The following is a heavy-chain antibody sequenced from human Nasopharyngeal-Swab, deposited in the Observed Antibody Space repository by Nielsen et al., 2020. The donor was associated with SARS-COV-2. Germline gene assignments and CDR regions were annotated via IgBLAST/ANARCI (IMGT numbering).Heavy chain of an antibody. CDR1: GFTFSSYA. V-gene: IGHV3-64*04. Sequence: GESLKISCSASGFTFSSYAMHWVRQAPGKGLEYVSAISSNGGSTYYADSVKGRFTISRDNSKNTLYLQMNSLRAEDTAVYHCANVWELPHYWGQGTLVTVSS. J-gene: IGHJ4*02. CDR2: ISSNGGST. D-gene: IGHD1-26*01. CDR3: ANVWELPHY.